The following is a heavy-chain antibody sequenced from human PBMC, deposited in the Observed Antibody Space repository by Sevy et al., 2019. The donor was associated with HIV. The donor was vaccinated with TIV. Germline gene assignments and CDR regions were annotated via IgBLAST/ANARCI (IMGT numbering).Heavy chain of an antibody. CDR1: GFTFSSYS. D-gene: IGHD4-17*01. CDR2: ISSSGSYM. Sequence: GGSLRLSCAASGFTFSSYSMNWVRQAPGKGPEWVSSISSSGSYMYYADSVKGRFTISRDNAENSLYLQMNSLRAEDTVVYYCARGDMTTVTKFDFWGQGTLVTVSS. J-gene: IGHJ4*02. CDR3: ARGDMTTVTKFDF. V-gene: IGHV3-21*01.